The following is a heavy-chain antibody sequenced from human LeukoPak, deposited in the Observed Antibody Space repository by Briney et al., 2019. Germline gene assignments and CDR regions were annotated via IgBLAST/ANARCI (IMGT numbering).Heavy chain of an antibody. Sequence: GGSLRLSCAGSGFTFSSYAISWVRQAPGKGLEWVSAISDSGDYTYYADSVKGRFTISRYNSKNTLYLHVNSLRAEDTAVYYCAKDTSIGKYCTSGVCSPFDYWGQGTLVTVSS. CDR2: ISDSGDYT. V-gene: IGHV3-23*01. J-gene: IGHJ4*02. D-gene: IGHD2-8*01. CDR3: AKDTSIGKYCTSGVCSPFDY. CDR1: GFTFSSYA.